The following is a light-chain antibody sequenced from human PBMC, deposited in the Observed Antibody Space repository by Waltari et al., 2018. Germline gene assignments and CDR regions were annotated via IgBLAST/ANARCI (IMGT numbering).Light chain of an antibody. Sequence: EIVMTQSPLSLPVTPGEPASISCRSSQSLLHSSGYNYLTWFLQKPGQSPQLLIYLGSIRASGVPDRFSGSGSGTDFTLKITRVEADDVVFYYCMQALESPSFGGGTKVEIK. V-gene: IGKV2-28*01. CDR1: QSLLHSSGYNY. J-gene: IGKJ4*02. CDR3: MQALESPS. CDR2: LGS.